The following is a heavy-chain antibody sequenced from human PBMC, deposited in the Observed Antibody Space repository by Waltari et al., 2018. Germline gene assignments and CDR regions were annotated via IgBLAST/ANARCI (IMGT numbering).Heavy chain of an antibody. CDR2: IWYDGSNK. V-gene: IGHV3-33*06. D-gene: IGHD6-13*01. CDR3: ANLRGSSWSKPYYYYYMDV. Sequence: QVQLVESGGGVVQPGRSLRLSCAASGFTFSSYGMHWVRQAPGQGLEWVAGIWYDGSNKYYADSVKGRFTISRDNSKNTLYLQMNSLRAEDTAVYYCANLRGSSWSKPYYYYYMDVWGKGTTVTVSS. CDR1: GFTFSSYG. J-gene: IGHJ6*03.